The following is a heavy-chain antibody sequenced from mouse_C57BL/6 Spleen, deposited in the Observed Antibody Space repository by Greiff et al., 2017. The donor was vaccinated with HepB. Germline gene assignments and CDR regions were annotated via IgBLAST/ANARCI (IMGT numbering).Heavy chain of an antibody. CDR1: GYTFTSYW. D-gene: IGHD2-4*01. J-gene: IGHJ4*01. CDR3: ARVDYDGGAMDY. Sequence: VQLQQSGAELVKPGASVKMSCKASGYTFTSYWITWVKQRPGQGLEWIGDIYPGSGSTNYNEKFKSKATLTVDTSSSTAYMQLSSLTSEDSAVYYCARVDYDGGAMDYWGQGTSVTVSS. CDR2: IYPGSGST. V-gene: IGHV1-55*01.